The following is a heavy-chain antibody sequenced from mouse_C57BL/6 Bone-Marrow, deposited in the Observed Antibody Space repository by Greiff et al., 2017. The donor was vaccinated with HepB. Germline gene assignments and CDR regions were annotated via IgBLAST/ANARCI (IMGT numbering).Heavy chain of an antibody. CDR1: GYTFTSYW. Sequence: QVQLKQPGAELVRPGSSVKLSCKASGYTFTSYWMDWVKQRPGQGLEWIGNIYPSDSETHYNQKFKDKATLTVDKSSSTAYMQLSSLTSEDSAVYYCARVHYGSYYFDYWGQGTTLTVSS. CDR2: IYPSDSET. V-gene: IGHV1-61*01. CDR3: ARVHYGSYYFDY. D-gene: IGHD1-1*01. J-gene: IGHJ2*01.